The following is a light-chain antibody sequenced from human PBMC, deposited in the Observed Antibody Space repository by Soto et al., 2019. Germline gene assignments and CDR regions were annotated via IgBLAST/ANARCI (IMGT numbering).Light chain of an antibody. CDR3: QQFNSFPFT. CDR2: DAS. CDR1: QDIRTA. J-gene: IGKJ3*01. Sequence: AIQLTQSPSSLSSSPGERVTITCRASQDIRTAIAWYQQKPGQAPQLLIYDASSLQSGVPSRFSGRGSGTDFTFTISSLQPEDFATYYCQQFNSFPFTFGPGTKVDIK. V-gene: IGKV1-13*02.